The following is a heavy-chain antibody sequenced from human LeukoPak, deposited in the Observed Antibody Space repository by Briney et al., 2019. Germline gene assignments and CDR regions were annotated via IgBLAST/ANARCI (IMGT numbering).Heavy chain of an antibody. CDR1: GFTFSSYA. Sequence: PGGSLRLSCAASGFTFSSYAMSWVRQAPGKGLEWVSAISGSGGSTYYADSVKGRFTISRDNSKNTLYLQMNSLRAEDTAVYYCAKSIVVVVAVYYFDYWGQGTLVTVSS. D-gene: IGHD2-15*01. J-gene: IGHJ4*02. CDR3: AKSIVVVVAVYYFDY. V-gene: IGHV3-23*01. CDR2: ISGSGGST.